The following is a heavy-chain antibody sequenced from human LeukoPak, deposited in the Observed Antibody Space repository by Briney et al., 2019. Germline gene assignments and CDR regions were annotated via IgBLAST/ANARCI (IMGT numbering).Heavy chain of an antibody. V-gene: IGHV3-30*18. CDR2: ISYDGSNK. CDR3: AKGLPLVDYDSTNFDY. CDR1: GFTSSSYG. Sequence: PGGSLRLSCAASGFTSSSYGMHWVRQAPGKGLEWVAVISYDGSNKYYADSVKGRFTISRDNSKNTLYLQMNSLRAEDTAVYYCAKGLPLVDYDSTNFDYWGQGTLVTVSS. J-gene: IGHJ4*02. D-gene: IGHD3-22*01.